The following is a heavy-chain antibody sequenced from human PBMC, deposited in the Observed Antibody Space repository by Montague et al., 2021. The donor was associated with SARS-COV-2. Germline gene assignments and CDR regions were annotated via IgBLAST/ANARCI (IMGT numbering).Heavy chain of an antibody. CDR1: GFTFSSYA. D-gene: IGHD2/OR15-2a*01. V-gene: IGHV3-30-3*01. CDR2: ISYDGSNK. CDR3: ARVLGGYYGMDV. J-gene: IGHJ6*02. Sequence: SLRLSRAASGFTFSSYAMHWVRQAPGKGLEWVAVISYDGSNKYYADSVKGRFTISRDNSKNTLYLQMNSLRAEDTAVYYCARVLGGYYGMDVWGQGTTVTVSS.